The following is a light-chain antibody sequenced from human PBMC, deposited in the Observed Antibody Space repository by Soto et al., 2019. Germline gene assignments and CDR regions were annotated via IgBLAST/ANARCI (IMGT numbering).Light chain of an antibody. CDR3: YQYNNFST. CDR1: QSVSSD. CDR2: GAS. V-gene: IGKV3-15*01. J-gene: IGKJ1*01. Sequence: SAAALSVSPGERATLSCRASQSVSSDLAWYQQKPGQAPRLLIYGASTRATGIPARFSGSGSGTEFTLTISCMQSEDFGLYHRYQYNNFSTFGLGAKV.